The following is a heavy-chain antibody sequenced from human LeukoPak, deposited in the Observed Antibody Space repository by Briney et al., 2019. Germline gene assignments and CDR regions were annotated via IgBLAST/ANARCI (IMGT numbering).Heavy chain of an antibody. CDR1: GFTFSSYA. D-gene: IGHD4-11*01. CDR3: AKGGHDYNPFYC. J-gene: IGHJ4*02. Sequence: GGSLRLSCAASGFTFSSYAMGWVRQAPGKGLEWVSSIKGGGGDPFYADSVRGRFTISRDNSKNTLYLQLSSLRAEDTAVYFCAKGGHDYNPFYCWGQGALVTVSS. CDR2: IKGGGGDP. V-gene: IGHV3-23*01.